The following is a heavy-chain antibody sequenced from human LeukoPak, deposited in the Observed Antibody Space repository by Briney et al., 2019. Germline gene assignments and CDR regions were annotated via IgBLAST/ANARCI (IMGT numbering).Heavy chain of an antibody. Sequence: GGSLRLSCGASGFTFSSYSMNWVRQAPGKGLEWVSSISSSSSYIYYADSVKGRFTISRDNAKNSLYLQMNSLRAEDTAVYYCARDPNRQWLVTDDYWGQGTLVTVSS. CDR1: GFTFSSYS. CDR3: ARDPNRQWLVTDDY. J-gene: IGHJ4*02. CDR2: ISSSSSYI. D-gene: IGHD6-19*01. V-gene: IGHV3-21*01.